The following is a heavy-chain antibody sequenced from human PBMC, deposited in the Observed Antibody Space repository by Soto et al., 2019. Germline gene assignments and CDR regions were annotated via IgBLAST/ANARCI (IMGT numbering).Heavy chain of an antibody. Sequence: EVQLVESGGGLVQPGRSLRLSCAASGFTFDDYAMHWVRQAPGKGLEWVSGISWNSGSIGYADSVKGRFTISRDNAKNSLYLQMNSLRAEDTALYYCAKAAGYCSGGSCPGHFQHWGQGTLVTVSS. CDR1: GFTFDDYA. D-gene: IGHD2-15*01. J-gene: IGHJ1*01. CDR2: ISWNSGSI. CDR3: AKAAGYCSGGSCPGHFQH. V-gene: IGHV3-9*01.